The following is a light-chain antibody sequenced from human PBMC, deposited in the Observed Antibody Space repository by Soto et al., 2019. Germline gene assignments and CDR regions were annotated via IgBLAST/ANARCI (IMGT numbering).Light chain of an antibody. CDR3: QQYNNSPPMYT. CDR2: GAS. V-gene: IGKV3-15*01. CDR1: QSVSSN. J-gene: IGKJ2*01. Sequence: EIVMTQSPATLSVSPGERASLSGSASQSVSSNLACYQQKPCQAPSLLIYGASTRATGIPAMFSGSGSGTEFTLTINSLQSEDFAVYYCQQYNNSPPMYTFGQANQLEIK.